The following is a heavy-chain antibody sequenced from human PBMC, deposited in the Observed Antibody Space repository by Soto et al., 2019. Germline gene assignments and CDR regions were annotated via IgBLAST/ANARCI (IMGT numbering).Heavy chain of an antibody. CDR1: GGSINRYY. Sequence: KPSETLSLTCTVSGGSINRYYLNWIRQPPGKGLEWIGYIYYSGSTNYNPSLKSRVTMSVETSNDQFSLKLSSVTAADTAVYFCAGVGGVDGYNYLNYWGQGTQVTV. V-gene: IGHV4-59*03. J-gene: IGHJ4*02. CDR3: AGVGGVDGYNYLNY. CDR2: IYYSGST. D-gene: IGHD5-12*01.